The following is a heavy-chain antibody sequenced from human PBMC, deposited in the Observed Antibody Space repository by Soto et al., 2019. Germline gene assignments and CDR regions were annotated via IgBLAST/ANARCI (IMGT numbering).Heavy chain of an antibody. CDR1: GYTFTSYG. Sequence: GASVKVSRKASGYTFTSYGISWVRQAPGQGLEWMGWISAYNGNTNYAQKLQGRVTMTTDTSTSTAYMELRSLRSDDTAVYYCARVNTAMAQTRFDPWGQGTLVTVSS. CDR3: ARVNTAMAQTRFDP. CDR2: ISAYNGNT. J-gene: IGHJ5*02. D-gene: IGHD5-18*01. V-gene: IGHV1-18*01.